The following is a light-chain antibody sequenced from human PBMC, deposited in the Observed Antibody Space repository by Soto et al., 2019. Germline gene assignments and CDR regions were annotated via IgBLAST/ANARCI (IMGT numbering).Light chain of an antibody. Sequence: QSALTQPASVSGSPGQSITISCTGTSSDVGHYDYVSWYQQHPRKAPKLMIYEVSNRPSGVSNRFSGSKSGNTASLIISGLQAEDEADYFCSSYTTTSTYVFGTGTKLTVL. CDR3: SSYTTTSTYV. V-gene: IGLV2-14*01. CDR2: EVS. CDR1: SSDVGHYDY. J-gene: IGLJ1*01.